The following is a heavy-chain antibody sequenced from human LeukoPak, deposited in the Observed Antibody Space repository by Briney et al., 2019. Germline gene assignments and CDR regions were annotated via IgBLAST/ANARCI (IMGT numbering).Heavy chain of an antibody. V-gene: IGHV3-30*04. Sequence: GGSLRLSCAVSGFTFGSFAVHWVRQAPGKGLEWVAVISYDGSKTYSADSVKGRFTISRDNSKNTLYLQMNSLRAEDTAVYYCAKPTSYSSGWEFDYWGQGTLVTVSS. J-gene: IGHJ4*02. D-gene: IGHD6-19*01. CDR1: GFTFGSFA. CDR3: AKPTSYSSGWEFDY. CDR2: ISYDGSKT.